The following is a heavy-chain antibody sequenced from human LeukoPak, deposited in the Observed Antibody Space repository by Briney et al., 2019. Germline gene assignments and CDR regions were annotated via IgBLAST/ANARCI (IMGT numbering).Heavy chain of an antibody. CDR1: GGSFSGYY. Sequence: SETLSLTCAVYGGSFSGYYWSWIRQPPGKGLEWIGEINHSGSTNCNPSLKSRVTTSVDTSKNQFSLKLSSVTAADTAVYYCGSLDYGDYGGGYYYYGMDVWGQGTTVTVSS. J-gene: IGHJ6*02. V-gene: IGHV4-34*01. CDR3: GSLDYGDYGGGYYYYGMDV. D-gene: IGHD4-17*01. CDR2: INHSGST.